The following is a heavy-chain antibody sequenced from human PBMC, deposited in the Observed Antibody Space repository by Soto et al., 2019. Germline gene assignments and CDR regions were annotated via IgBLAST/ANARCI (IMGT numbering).Heavy chain of an antibody. CDR2: ISAYNGNT. J-gene: IGHJ1*01. CDR1: GYTFTSYG. V-gene: IGHV1-18*01. CDR3: ARAEAYYYDSSGYYSEYFQR. Sequence: QVQLVQSGAEVKKPGASVKVSCKASGYTFTSYGISWVRQAPGQGLEWMGWISAYNGNTNYAQKLQGRVTMTTDTSTSTAYMELRSLRSDDTAVYYCARAEAYYYDSSGYYSEYFQRWGQGTLVTVSS. D-gene: IGHD3-22*01.